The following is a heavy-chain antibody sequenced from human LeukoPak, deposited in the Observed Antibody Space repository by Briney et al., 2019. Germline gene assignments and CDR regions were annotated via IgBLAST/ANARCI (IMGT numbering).Heavy chain of an antibody. D-gene: IGHD4-17*01. J-gene: IGHJ3*02. V-gene: IGHV4-61*02. CDR2: IYTSGST. Sequence: SETLSLTCTVSGGSISSGSYYWSWIRQPAGKGLEWIGRIYTSGSTNYNPSLKSRVTISVDTSKNQFSLKLSSVTAADTAVYYCARDVTVTRAFDIWGQGTMVTVSS. CDR1: GGSISSGSYY. CDR3: ARDVTVTRAFDI.